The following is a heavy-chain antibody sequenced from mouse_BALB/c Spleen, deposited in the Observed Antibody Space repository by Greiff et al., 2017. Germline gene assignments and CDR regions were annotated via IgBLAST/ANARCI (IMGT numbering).Heavy chain of an antibody. Sequence: EVKLMESGGGLVKPGGSLKLSCAASGFTFSSYAMSWVRQTPEKRLEWVASISSGGSTYYPDSVKGRFTISRDNARNILYLQMSSLRSEDTAMYYCARGHDYDYDWYFDVWGAGTTVTVSS. J-gene: IGHJ1*01. CDR3: ARGHDYDYDWYFDV. CDR1: GFTFSSYA. V-gene: IGHV5-6-5*01. CDR2: ISSGGST. D-gene: IGHD2-4*01.